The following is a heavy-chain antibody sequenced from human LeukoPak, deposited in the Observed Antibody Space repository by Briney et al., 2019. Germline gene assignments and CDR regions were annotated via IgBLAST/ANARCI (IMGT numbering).Heavy chain of an antibody. J-gene: IGHJ6*02. CDR1: GFTFSSYG. CDR3: ARDALDYYDSSGYSGYYGMDV. D-gene: IGHD3-22*01. V-gene: IGHV3-33*01. CDR2: IWYDGSNK. Sequence: GRSLILSCAASGFTFSSYGMHWVRQAPGKGLERVAVIWYDGSNKYYADSVKGRFTISRDNSKNTLYLQMNSLRAEDTAVYYCARDALDYYDSSGYSGYYGMDVWGQGTTVTVSS.